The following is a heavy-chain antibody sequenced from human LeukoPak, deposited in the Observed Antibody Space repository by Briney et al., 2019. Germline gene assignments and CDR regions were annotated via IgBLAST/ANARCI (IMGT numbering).Heavy chain of an antibody. CDR2: ISGSGGST. D-gene: IGHD3-22*01. CDR3: AEGKRITMIVVVTSFDY. V-gene: IGHV3-23*01. J-gene: IGHJ4*02. CDR1: GFTFSSYA. Sequence: GGSLRLSCAASGFTFSSYAMSWVRQAPGKGLEWVSAISGSGGSTYYADSVKGRFTISRDNSKNTLYLQMNSLRAEDTAVYYCAEGKRITMIVVVTSFDYWGQGTLVTVSS.